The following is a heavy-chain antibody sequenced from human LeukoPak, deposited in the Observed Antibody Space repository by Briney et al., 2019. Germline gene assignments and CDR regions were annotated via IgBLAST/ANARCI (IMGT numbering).Heavy chain of an antibody. CDR2: IYTSGST. D-gene: IGHD6-19*01. V-gene: IGHV4-4*07. CDR3: ARDGTGYSSGWYPFDY. CDR1: GDSMSSYY. J-gene: IGHJ4*02. Sequence: SETLSLTCTVSGDSMSSYYWSWIRQPAGKGLEWIGRIYTSGSTNYNPSLKRRVTMSLDTSKNQFSLKLNSVTAADTAVYYCARDGTGYSSGWYPFDYWGQGTLVTVSS.